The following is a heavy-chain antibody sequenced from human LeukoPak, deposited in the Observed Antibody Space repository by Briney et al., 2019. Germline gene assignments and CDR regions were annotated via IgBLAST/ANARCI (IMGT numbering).Heavy chain of an antibody. CDR2: ISGSGGGT. CDR1: EFTFSSYA. Sequence: PGGSLRLSCAASEFTFSSYAMSWVRQAPGKGLEWVSGISGSGGGTYYADSVKGRFTISRDNSKNTLYLEMNSLRAEDTVVYYCARNNRALARYFDLWGRGTLVTVSS. CDR3: ARNNRALARYFDL. V-gene: IGHV3-23*01. J-gene: IGHJ2*01. D-gene: IGHD1-14*01.